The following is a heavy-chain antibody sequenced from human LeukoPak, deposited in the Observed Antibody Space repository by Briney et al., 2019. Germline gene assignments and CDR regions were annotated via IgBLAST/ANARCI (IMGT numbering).Heavy chain of an antibody. Sequence: SHTLSLTCAADGGSFSGYYWSWIRQPPDKVPQWIGEINHDGTTTYNPSLKSRVTISVDTSKWQFSLRLGSVTAADAAVYYCAGIWLGNNAFDVWGQGTVVTVSS. J-gene: IGHJ3*01. V-gene: IGHV4-34*01. CDR3: AGIWLGNNAFDV. D-gene: IGHD3-9*01. CDR1: GGSFSGYY. CDR2: INHDGTT.